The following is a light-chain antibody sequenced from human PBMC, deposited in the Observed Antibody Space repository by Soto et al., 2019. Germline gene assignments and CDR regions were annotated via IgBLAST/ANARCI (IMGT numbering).Light chain of an antibody. J-gene: IGKJ1*01. CDR2: GAS. CDR3: QQYNNWPRT. V-gene: IGKV3-15*01. Sequence: IVMTQSPATLSVSPGERATLSCRASQSVSSNLAWYQQKPGQAPRLLIYGASTRATGIPARFSGSGSGTELTLTISSLQSEDFAVYYCQQYNNWPRTFGQGTKV. CDR1: QSVSSN.